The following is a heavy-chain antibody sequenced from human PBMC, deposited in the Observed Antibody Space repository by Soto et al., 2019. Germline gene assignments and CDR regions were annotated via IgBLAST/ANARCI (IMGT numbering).Heavy chain of an antibody. D-gene: IGHD2-15*01. CDR2: IIPIFGTA. Sequence: PVEIASNASRGTITNYAVSGERQAPGQGLEWLGGIIPIFGTANYAQKFQGRVTITADESTSTAYMELSSLRSEDTAFYYCAREGALLFGGNADDYSTMDVWCQGTTVTVSS. V-gene: IGHV1-69*13. CDR1: RGTITNYA. J-gene: IGHJ6*02. CDR3: AREGALLFGGNADDYSTMDV.